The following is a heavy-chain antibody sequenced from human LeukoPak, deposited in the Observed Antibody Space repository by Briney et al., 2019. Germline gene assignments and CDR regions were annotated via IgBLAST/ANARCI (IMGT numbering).Heavy chain of an antibody. CDR2: ISSSSSYT. CDR1: GFTFSDYY. CDR3: AKVSGDWLLPPNWFDA. Sequence: GGSLRLSCAASGFTFSDYYMSWIRQAPGKGLEWVSYISSSSSYTNYADSVKGRFTISRDSSKNTLYVQMNSLRAEDTAVYYCAKVSGDWLLPPNWFDAWGQGTLVTVSS. J-gene: IGHJ5*02. V-gene: IGHV3-11*05. D-gene: IGHD3-9*01.